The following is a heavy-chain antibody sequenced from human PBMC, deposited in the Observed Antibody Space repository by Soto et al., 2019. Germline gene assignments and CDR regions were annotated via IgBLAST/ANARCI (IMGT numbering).Heavy chain of an antibody. D-gene: IGHD3-3*01. CDR3: ARGGYYTNAFDI. CDR2: IYSSGST. J-gene: IGHJ3*02. Sequence: SETLSLTCTVSGGSISSDSYYWGWIRQSPGKGLASIGYIYSSGSTNYNPSLKSRVTISLDASKNQFSLKLSSVTAADTAVYYCARGGYYTNAFDIWGQGTMVTVS. V-gene: IGHV4-61*01. CDR1: GGSISSDSYY.